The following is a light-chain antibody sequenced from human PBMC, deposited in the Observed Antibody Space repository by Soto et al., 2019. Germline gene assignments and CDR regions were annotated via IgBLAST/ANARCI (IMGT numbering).Light chain of an antibody. V-gene: IGKV1-39*01. CDR2: AAS. J-gene: IGKJ5*01. CDR3: QQSYSTPIT. Sequence: DIQMTQSPSTLSGSVGDRVTITCRASQSIINWLGWYQQKPGKAPKLLIYAASSLQSGVPSRFSGSGSGTDFTLTISSLQPEDFATYYCQQSYSTPITFGQGTRLEIK. CDR1: QSIINW.